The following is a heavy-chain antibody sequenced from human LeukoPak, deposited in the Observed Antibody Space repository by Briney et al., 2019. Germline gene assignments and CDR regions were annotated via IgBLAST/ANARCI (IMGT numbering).Heavy chain of an antibody. CDR2: ISSSSSYI. CDR3: ARGGDSARFFDY. Sequence: TGGSLRLSCAASGFTFSSYSMNWVRQAPGKGLEWVSSISSSSSYIYCADSVKGRFTISRDNAKNSLYLQMNSLRAEDTAVYYCARGGDSARFFDYWGQGTLVTVSS. V-gene: IGHV3-21*01. J-gene: IGHJ4*02. CDR1: GFTFSSYS. D-gene: IGHD2-21*02.